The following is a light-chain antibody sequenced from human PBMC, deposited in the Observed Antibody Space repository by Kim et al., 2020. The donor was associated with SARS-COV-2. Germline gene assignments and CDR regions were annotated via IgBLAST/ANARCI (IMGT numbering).Light chain of an antibody. CDR2: DAS. J-gene: IGKJ4*01. CDR1: QSLSSN. V-gene: IGKV3-15*01. CDR3: QQYKSWPLT. Sequence: LAPVERATLSCRASQSLSSNVAWYQQKPGQAPRLRIDDASTRETGIPARFSGTGSGTEFSLTISSLQSEDCAVYYCQQYKSWPLTFGGGTKVDIK.